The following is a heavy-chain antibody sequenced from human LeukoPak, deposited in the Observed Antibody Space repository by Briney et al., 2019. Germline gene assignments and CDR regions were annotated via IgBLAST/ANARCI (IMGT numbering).Heavy chain of an antibody. Sequence: ASVKVSCKASGYTFTCYYVHWVRQAPGQGLEWMGRINPNNGDTNYAQRFQGRVIMTWATSISTAYMELSSLRSDDTAVYYCTRGGFDYWGQGTLVTVSS. CDR3: TRGGFDY. V-gene: IGHV1-2*06. CDR2: INPNNGDT. J-gene: IGHJ4*02. CDR1: GYTFTCYY.